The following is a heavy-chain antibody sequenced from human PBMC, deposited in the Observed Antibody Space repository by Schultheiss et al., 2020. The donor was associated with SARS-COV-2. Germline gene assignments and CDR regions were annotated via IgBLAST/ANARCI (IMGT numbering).Heavy chain of an antibody. CDR2: ISAYNGNT. CDR3: ARDFIVGATYYYYYGMDV. Sequence: ASVKVSCKASGYTFTSYGISWVRQAPGQGLEWMGWISAYNGNTNYAQKLQGRVTMTTDTSTSTAYMELRSLRSDDTAVYYCARDFIVGATYYYYYGMDVWGQGTTVTVSS. CDR1: GYTFTSYG. V-gene: IGHV1-18*01. D-gene: IGHD1-26*01. J-gene: IGHJ6*02.